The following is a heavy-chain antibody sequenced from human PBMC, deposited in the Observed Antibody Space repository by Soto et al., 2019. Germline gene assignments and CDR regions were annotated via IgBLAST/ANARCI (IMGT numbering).Heavy chain of an antibody. D-gene: IGHD5-12*01. J-gene: IGHJ4*02. CDR1: GGSINNFY. CDR3: AGGGGYIIDY. Sequence: PSETLSLTCTVSGGSINNFYWNWIRQPPGKGLEWVGFIYYRGSSGSTIYNPSLKSRVTISADTSKNQFSLNLSSVTAADTAVYYCAGGGGYIIDYWGQGTLVTVSS. V-gene: IGHV4-59*01. CDR2: IYYRGSSGST.